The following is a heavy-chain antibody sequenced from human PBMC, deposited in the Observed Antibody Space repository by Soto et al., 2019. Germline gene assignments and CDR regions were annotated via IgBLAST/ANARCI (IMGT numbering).Heavy chain of an antibody. CDR3: AKDSGSGSYFVIYYGMDV. Sequence: GGSLRLSCAASGFTFSSYAMSWVRQAPGKGLEWVSAISGSGGSTYYADSVKGRFTISRDNSKNTLYLQMNSLRAEDTAVYYCAKDSGSGSYFVIYYGMDVWGQGTTVTVSS. CDR1: GFTFSSYA. CDR2: ISGSGGST. V-gene: IGHV3-23*01. D-gene: IGHD3-10*01. J-gene: IGHJ6*02.